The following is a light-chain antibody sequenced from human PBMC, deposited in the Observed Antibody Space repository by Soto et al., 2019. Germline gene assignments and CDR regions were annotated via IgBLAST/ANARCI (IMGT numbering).Light chain of an antibody. V-gene: IGLV2-8*01. CDR3: SSYAGTKNVV. CDR1: SSDVGGYNY. Sequence: QSALTQPPSASGSPGQSVTISCTGTSSDVGGYNYVSWYQHHPGKAPKLMIYEVSKRPSGVPDRFSGSKSGITASLTVSGLQVEDEADYYCSSYAGTKNVVFGGGTKLTVL. CDR2: EVS. J-gene: IGLJ2*01.